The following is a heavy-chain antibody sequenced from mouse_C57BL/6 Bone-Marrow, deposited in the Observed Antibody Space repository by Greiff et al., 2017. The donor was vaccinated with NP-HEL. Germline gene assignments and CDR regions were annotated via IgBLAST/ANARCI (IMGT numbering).Heavy chain of an antibody. CDR1: GYAFSSSW. CDR2: IYPGDGDT. D-gene: IGHD1-1*02. V-gene: IGHV1-82*01. CDR3: ASGGNPYYYAMDY. J-gene: IGHJ4*01. Sequence: QVQLKESGPELVKPGASVKISCKASGYAFSSSWMNWVKQRPGKGLEWIGRIYPGDGDTNYNGKFKGKATLTADTSSSTAYMQLSSLTSEDSAVYFCASGGNPYYYAMDYWGQGTSVTVSS.